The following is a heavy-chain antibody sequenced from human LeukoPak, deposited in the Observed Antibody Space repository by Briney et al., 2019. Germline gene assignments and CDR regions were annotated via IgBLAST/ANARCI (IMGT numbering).Heavy chain of an antibody. CDR3: ARGGGYSGYGLPDAFDI. CDR2: ISSSSSYI. V-gene: IGHV3-21*01. D-gene: IGHD5-12*01. CDR1: GFTFSSYS. J-gene: IGHJ3*02. Sequence: GRSLRLSCAASGFTFSSYSMNWVRQAPGKGLEWVSSISSSSSYIYYADSVKGRFTISRDNAKNSLYLQMNSLRAEDTAVYYCARGGGYSGYGLPDAFDIWGQGTMVTVSS.